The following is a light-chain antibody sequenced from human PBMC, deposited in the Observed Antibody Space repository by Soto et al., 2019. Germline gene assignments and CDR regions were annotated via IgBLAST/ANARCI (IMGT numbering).Light chain of an antibody. Sequence: QSVLTQPSSASVSPGHSVAISCTGTSSDVGGYNYVSWYQQHPGKAPKLMIYEVNKRPSGVPDRFSGSKSGNTASLTVSGLQAEDEADYYCSSYAGSSNVFGTGTKV. CDR1: SSDVGGYNY. CDR3: SSYAGSSNV. V-gene: IGLV2-8*01. J-gene: IGLJ1*01. CDR2: EVN.